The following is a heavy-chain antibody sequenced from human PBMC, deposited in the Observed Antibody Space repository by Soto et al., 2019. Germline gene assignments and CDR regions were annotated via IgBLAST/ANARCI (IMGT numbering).Heavy chain of an antibody. CDR1: GGSFSGYY. V-gene: IGHV4-34*01. D-gene: IGHD2-8*02. CDR3: ARDKLTGLVDY. CDR2: INHSGST. J-gene: IGHJ4*02. Sequence: QVQLQQWGAGLLKPSETLSLTCAVYGGSFSGYYWIWIRQHPGTGLVWIGEINHSGSTNYNPSLKSRVSISVDTSKNQFSLKLTSVPAADTAVYYCARDKLTGLVDYWGQGTLVTVSS.